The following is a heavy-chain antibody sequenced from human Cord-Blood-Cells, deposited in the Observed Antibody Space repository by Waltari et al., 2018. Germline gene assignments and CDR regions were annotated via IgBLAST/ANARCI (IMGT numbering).Heavy chain of an antibody. CDR3: ARDRGLVAVYYFDY. V-gene: IGHV3-30-3*01. CDR2: ISYDGSNK. CDR1: GFTFRSYA. D-gene: IGHD6-6*01. J-gene: IGHJ4*02. Sequence: QVELVESGGGVVQPGRSLRLSCAASGFTFRSYALHWFRHAPGKGLEWVAVISYDGSNKYYADSVKGRFTISRDNSKNTLYLQMNSLRAEDTAVYYCARDRGLVAVYYFDYWGQGTLVTVSS.